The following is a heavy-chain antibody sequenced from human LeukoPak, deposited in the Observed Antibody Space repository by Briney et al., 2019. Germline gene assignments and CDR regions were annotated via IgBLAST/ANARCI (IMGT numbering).Heavy chain of an antibody. Sequence: SETLSLTCTVSGGSISSSSYYWGWIRQPPGKGLEWIGSIYHSGSTYYNPSLKSRVTISVDTSKNQFSLKLSSVTAADTAVYYCARAPQYYYYYMDVWGKGTTVTVSS. CDR3: ARAPQYYYYYMDV. CDR1: GGSISSSSYY. V-gene: IGHV4-39*07. J-gene: IGHJ6*03. CDR2: IYHSGST.